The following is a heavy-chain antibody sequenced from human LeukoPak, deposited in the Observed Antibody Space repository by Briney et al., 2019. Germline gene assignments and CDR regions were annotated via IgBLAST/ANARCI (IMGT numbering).Heavy chain of an antibody. D-gene: IGHD3-9*01. CDR1: GGSVSSGSYY. V-gene: IGHV4-61*01. CDR2: IYYSGST. CDR3: ARAPTYYDILTGYYIWFDP. J-gene: IGHJ5*02. Sequence: PSETLSLTCTVSGGSVSSGSYYWSWIRQPPGKGLEWIGYIYYSGSTNYNPSLKSRVTISVDTSKNQFSLKLTSVTAADTAVYYCARAPTYYDILTGYYIWFDPGGQGTLVTVSS.